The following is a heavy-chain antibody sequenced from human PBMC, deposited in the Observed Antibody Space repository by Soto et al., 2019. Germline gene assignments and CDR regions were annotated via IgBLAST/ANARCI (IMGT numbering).Heavy chain of an antibody. CDR2: MRSKANSYGT. D-gene: IGHD3-16*01. J-gene: IGHJ6*02. V-gene: IGHV3-73*01. Sequence: GGSLRLSCAASGFTFSDSAMHWVRQASGKGLEWVGRMRSKANSYGTAYAASVKGRFTISRDDSKNTAYLQMNSLKTEDTAVYYCTRRMGARWLNYYYYGMDVWGQGTTVTVSS. CDR1: GFTFSDSA. CDR3: TRRMGARWLNYYYYGMDV.